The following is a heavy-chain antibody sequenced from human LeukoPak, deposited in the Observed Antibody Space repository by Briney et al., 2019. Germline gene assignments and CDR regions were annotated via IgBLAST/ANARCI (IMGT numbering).Heavy chain of an antibody. CDR1: GFTVSSNY. V-gene: IGHV3-7*01. D-gene: IGHD5-12*01. CDR3: ARGFRGYSGYDYDY. Sequence: GGSLRLSCAASGFTVSSNYMSWVRQAPGKGLEWVANIKQDGSEKYYVDSVKGRFTISRDNAKNSLYLQMNSLRAEDTAVYYCARGFRGYSGYDYDYWGQGTLVTVSS. CDR2: IKQDGSEK. J-gene: IGHJ4*02.